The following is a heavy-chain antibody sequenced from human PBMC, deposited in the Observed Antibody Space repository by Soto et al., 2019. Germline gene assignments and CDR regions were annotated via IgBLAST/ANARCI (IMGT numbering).Heavy chain of an antibody. D-gene: IGHD1-26*01. CDR1: GGSISRGGYY. CDR2: IYYSGST. CDR3: ASFGIVGAKWAWFDP. J-gene: IGHJ5*02. V-gene: IGHV4-31*03. Sequence: SDTLSVTCTVSGGSISRGGYYWSWIRQHPGKGLEWIGYIYYSGSTYYNPSLKSRVTISVDTSKNQFPLKLSSVTAADTAVYYCASFGIVGAKWAWFDPWGQGTLVTVPQ.